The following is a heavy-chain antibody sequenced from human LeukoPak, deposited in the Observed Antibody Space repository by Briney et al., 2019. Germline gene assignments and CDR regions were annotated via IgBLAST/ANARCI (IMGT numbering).Heavy chain of an antibody. D-gene: IGHD6-19*01. CDR1: GFTVTTNY. CDR2: IYSGGYT. Sequence: QTGGSLRLSCAASGFTVTTNYMTWVRQAPGKGLEWVSIIYSGGYTDYADSVKGRFTISRDNSKNTMYLQMNSLRAEDTAVYYCARDQWQWLGHFDYWGQGTLVTVSS. V-gene: IGHV3-66*01. J-gene: IGHJ4*02. CDR3: ARDQWQWLGHFDY.